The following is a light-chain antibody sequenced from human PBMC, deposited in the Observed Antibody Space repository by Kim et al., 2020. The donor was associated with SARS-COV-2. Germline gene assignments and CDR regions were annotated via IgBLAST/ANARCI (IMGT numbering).Light chain of an antibody. Sequence: DIQMTQSPSTLSASTGDRITITCRTSESISTWLAWYQQKPGKAPTLLIYKASSLQSGVPSRFSGSGSGTEFSLTVSSLQPDDLATYYCQQYNSFPSTCGEGTKV. J-gene: IGKJ1*01. CDR1: ESISTW. CDR3: QQYNSFPST. V-gene: IGKV1-5*03. CDR2: KAS.